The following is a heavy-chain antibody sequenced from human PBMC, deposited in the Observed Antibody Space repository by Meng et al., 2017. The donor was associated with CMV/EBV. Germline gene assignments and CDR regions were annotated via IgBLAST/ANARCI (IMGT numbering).Heavy chain of an antibody. CDR3: ARGYQLKPFDL. CDR2: INWNGGNT. CDR1: GFTFDDYG. V-gene: IGHV3-20*04. D-gene: IGHD2-2*01. J-gene: IGHJ3*01. Sequence: GGSLRLSCAASGFTFDDYGMSWVRQAPGKGLEWVSGINWNGGNTGYVDSVKGRFTIYRDSAKNSLYLRMNSLRAEDTALYYCARGYQLKPFDLWGQGTMVTVSS.